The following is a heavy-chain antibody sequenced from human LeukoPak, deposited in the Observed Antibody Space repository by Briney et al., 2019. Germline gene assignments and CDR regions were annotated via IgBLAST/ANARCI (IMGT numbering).Heavy chain of an antibody. D-gene: IGHD4-23*01. V-gene: IGHV3-21*01. J-gene: IGHJ4*02. CDR1: GFTFSSYS. CDR3: VLGGKQLARYITPKYYFDY. CDR2: ISSSSSYI. Sequence: GGSLRLSCAASGFTFSSYSMNWVRQAPGKGLEWVSSISSSSSYIYYADSVKGRFTISRDNAKNSLYLQMNSLRAEDTAVYYCVLGGKQLARYITPKYYFDYWGQGTLVTVSS.